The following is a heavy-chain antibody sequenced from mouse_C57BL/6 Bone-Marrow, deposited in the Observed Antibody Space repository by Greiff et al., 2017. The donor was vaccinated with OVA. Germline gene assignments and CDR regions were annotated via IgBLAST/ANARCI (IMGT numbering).Heavy chain of an antibody. V-gene: IGHV2-5*01. CDR2: IWRGGST. CDR3: AKEDYSNYDAMDY. CDR1: GFSLTSYG. Sequence: VQLVESGPGLVQPSQSLSITCTVSGFSLTSYGVHWVRQSPGKGLEWLGVIWRGGSTDYNAAFMSRLSITKDNSKSQVFFKMNSLQADDTAIYYCAKEDYSNYDAMDYWGQGTSVTVSS. J-gene: IGHJ4*01. D-gene: IGHD2-5*01.